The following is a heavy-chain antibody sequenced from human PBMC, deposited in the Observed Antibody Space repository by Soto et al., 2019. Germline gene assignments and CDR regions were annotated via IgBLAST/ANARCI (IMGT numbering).Heavy chain of an antibody. Sequence: SVKVSCKASGGTFSSYAISWVRQAPGQGLEWMGGIIPIFGTANYAQKFQGRVTITAGESTSTAYMELSSLRSEDTAVYYCAVRYSSSLGEFDYWGQGTLVTVSS. CDR1: GGTFSSYA. CDR3: AVRYSSSLGEFDY. D-gene: IGHD6-13*01. CDR2: IIPIFGTA. V-gene: IGHV1-69*13. J-gene: IGHJ4*02.